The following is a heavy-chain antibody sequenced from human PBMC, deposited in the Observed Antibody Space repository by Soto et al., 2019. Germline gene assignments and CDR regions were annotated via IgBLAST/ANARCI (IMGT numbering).Heavy chain of an antibody. V-gene: IGHV3-9*01. CDR2: ISWNSGTI. D-gene: IGHD3-10*01. CDR1: GFTFDDYA. Sequence: EVQLVESGGGLVQPGRSLRLSCAASGFTFDDYAMYWVRQAPGKGLEWVSGISWNSGTIGYADSVKGRFTISRDNAKNSLYLQMNSLRVEDTALYYCAKGHAFGSGTYCDYWGQGTLVTVSS. J-gene: IGHJ4*02. CDR3: AKGHAFGSGTYCDY.